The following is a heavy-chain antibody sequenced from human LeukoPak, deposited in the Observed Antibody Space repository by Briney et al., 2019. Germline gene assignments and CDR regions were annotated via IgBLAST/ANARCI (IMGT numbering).Heavy chain of an antibody. V-gene: IGHV3-74*01. CDR3: ARMGIAVAAVAFDI. Sequence: GGSLRLSCAASGFTFSSYWMHWVRQAPGKGLVWVSRINSDGSSTSYADSVKGRFTISRDNAKNSLYLQMNSLRAEDTALYYCARMGIAVAAVAFDIWGQGTMVTVSS. J-gene: IGHJ3*02. CDR2: INSDGSST. D-gene: IGHD6-19*01. CDR1: GFTFSSYW.